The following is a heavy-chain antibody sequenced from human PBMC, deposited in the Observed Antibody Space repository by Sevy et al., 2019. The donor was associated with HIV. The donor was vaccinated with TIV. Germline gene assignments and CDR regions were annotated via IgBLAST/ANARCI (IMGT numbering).Heavy chain of an antibody. D-gene: IGHD4-17*01. Sequence: GGSLRLSCAASGITFSSHAMHWVRQAPGKGLEWVTIISCDGRNKYYADSVKGPFTISSDNSKKTLYLQMTSLRAEDSAVYYCARADYGDYSGEIDYWGQGTLVTVSS. J-gene: IGHJ4*02. CDR2: ISCDGRNK. CDR3: ARADYGDYSGEIDY. CDR1: GITFSSHA. V-gene: IGHV3-30*04.